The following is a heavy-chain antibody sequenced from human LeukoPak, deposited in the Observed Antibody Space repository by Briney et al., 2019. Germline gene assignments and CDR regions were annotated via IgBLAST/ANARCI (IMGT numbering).Heavy chain of an antibody. J-gene: IGHJ3*02. Sequence: PSETLSLTCTVSGGSISSGGYYWSWIRQHPGKGLEWIGYIYYSGSTYYNPSLKSRVTISVDTSKNQFSLKLSSVTAADTAVYYCARDSDYGDWADAFDIWGQGTMVTVSS. CDR3: ARDSDYGDWADAFDI. CDR2: IYYSGST. V-gene: IGHV4-31*03. CDR1: GGSISSGGYY. D-gene: IGHD4-17*01.